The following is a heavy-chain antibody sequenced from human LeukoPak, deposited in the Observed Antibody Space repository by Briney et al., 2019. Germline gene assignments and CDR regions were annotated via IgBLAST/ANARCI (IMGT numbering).Heavy chain of an antibody. CDR3: ARSSSLWFGELRGNDAFDI. D-gene: IGHD3-10*01. CDR2: INHSGST. CDR1: GGSFSGYY. Sequence: SETLSLTCAVYGGSFSGYYWSWIRQPPGEGLEWIGEINHSGSTNYNPSLKSRVTISVDTSKNQFSLKLSSVTAADTAVYYCARSSSLWFGELRGNDAFDIWGQGTMVTVSS. V-gene: IGHV4-34*01. J-gene: IGHJ3*02.